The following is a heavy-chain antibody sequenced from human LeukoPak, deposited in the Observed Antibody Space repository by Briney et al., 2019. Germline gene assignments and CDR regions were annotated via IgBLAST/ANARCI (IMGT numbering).Heavy chain of an antibody. CDR3: ARVLGTYFRDTNAFDP. D-gene: IGHD2-8*01. V-gene: IGHV3-23*01. CDR1: GFTFSSYA. Sequence: GGSLRLSCAASGFTFSSYAMSWVRQAPGKGLEWVSAISGSGGSTYYAASVKGRFTISRDDSKNTLHLQMNSLRTEDTAIYYCARVLGTYFRDTNAFDPWGQGTLVTVSS. CDR2: ISGSGGST. J-gene: IGHJ5*02.